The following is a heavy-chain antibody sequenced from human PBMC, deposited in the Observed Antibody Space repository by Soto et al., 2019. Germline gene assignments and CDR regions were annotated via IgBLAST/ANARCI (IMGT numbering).Heavy chain of an antibody. D-gene: IGHD4-17*01. CDR1: GFTFSSYG. Sequence: QVQLVESGGGVVQPGRSLRLSCAASGFTFSSYGMHWVRQAPGKGLEWVAVIWYDGSNKYYADSVKGRFTISRDNSKNTLYLQMNSLRAEDTAVYYCARGSDYGDYSDWFDPWGQGTLVTVSS. CDR2: IWYDGSNK. V-gene: IGHV3-33*01. J-gene: IGHJ5*02. CDR3: ARGSDYGDYSDWFDP.